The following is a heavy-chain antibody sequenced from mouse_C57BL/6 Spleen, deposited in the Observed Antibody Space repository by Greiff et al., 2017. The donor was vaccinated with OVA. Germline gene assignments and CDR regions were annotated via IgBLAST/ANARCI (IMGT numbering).Heavy chain of an antibody. CDR1: GFTFSDYY. CDR2: INYDGSST. CDR3: ARDGRFFDY. V-gene: IGHV5-16*01. J-gene: IGHJ2*01. Sequence: EVQLVESEGGLVQPGSSMKLSCTASGFTFSDYYMAWVRQVPEKGLEWVANINYDGSSTYYLDSLKSRFIISIDNAKNILYLQMSSLKSEDTATYYCARDGRFFDYWGQGTTLTVSS.